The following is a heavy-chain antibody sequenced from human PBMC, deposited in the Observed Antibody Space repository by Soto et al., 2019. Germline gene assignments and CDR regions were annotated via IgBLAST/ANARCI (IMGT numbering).Heavy chain of an antibody. D-gene: IGHD6-19*01. CDR2: ISGSGGST. CDR1: GFIFSSYA. V-gene: IGHV3-23*01. J-gene: IGHJ4*02. Sequence: GGSLRLSCAASGFIFSSYAMSWVRQAPGKGLEWVSAISGSGGSTYYADSVKGRFTISRDNSKNTLYLQMNSLRAEDTAVYYCAKDSGIAVAGTYYWGQGTLVTVSS. CDR3: AKDSGIAVAGTYY.